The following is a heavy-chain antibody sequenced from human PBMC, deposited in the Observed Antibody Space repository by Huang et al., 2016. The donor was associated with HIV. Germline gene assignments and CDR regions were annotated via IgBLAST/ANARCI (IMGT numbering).Heavy chain of an antibody. Sequence: QLQLQESGPGLVKPSQNLSLTCTVFGGSVSSRNSYWAWIRQAPGKGLEGIGSITHCGTAYYNRSLKRRVSMIVDKSKNQFSLEVTSATAADSAIYYCARQGGDCTSISCYLSWFDPWGQGTLVTASS. CDR3: ARQGGDCTSISCYLSWFDP. V-gene: IGHV4-39*01. J-gene: IGHJ5*02. CDR2: ITHCGTA. CDR1: GGSVSSRNSY. D-gene: IGHD2-2*01.